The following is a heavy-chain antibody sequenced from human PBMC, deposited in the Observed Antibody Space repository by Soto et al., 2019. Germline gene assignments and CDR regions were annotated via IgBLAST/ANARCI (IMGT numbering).Heavy chain of an antibody. J-gene: IGHJ4*02. CDR3: VSGRGYS. V-gene: IGHV3-7*05. D-gene: IGHD1-26*01. Sequence: EVQLVESGGGLVQPGGSLRLSCEASGFAFSRSWMNWVRQGPGKGLEWVANINEDGSRTYYVDSVKDRFTISRDNAENSLFLQMDSLRGEDSAVYYCVSGRGYSWGQGALVTVSS. CDR1: GFAFSRSW. CDR2: INEDGSRT.